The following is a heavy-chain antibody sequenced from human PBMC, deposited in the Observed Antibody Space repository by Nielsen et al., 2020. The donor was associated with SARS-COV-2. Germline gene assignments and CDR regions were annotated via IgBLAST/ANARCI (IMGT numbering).Heavy chain of an antibody. CDR1: GFTFSSYG. J-gene: IGHJ4*02. Sequence: GESLKISCAASGFTFSSYGMHWVRQAPGKGLEWVAVIWYDGSNKYYADSVTGRFTISRDNTKNTLYLQMNSLRAEDTALYYCAKDYSQENTAMIDWGQGTLVTVS. CDR3: AKDYSQENTAMID. CDR2: IWYDGSNK. D-gene: IGHD5-18*01. V-gene: IGHV3-33*06.